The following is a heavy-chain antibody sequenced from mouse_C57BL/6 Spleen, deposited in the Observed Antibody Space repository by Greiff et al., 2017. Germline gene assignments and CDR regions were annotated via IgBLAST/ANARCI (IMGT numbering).Heavy chain of an antibody. J-gene: IGHJ2*01. CDR1: GYTFTSYG. CDR2: IYPRRGNT. Sequence: VKLVESGAELARPGASVKLSCKASGYTFTSYGISWVKQRTGQGLEWIREIYPRRGNTYYNEKFKGKATLTADKSSSTAYMELRSLTSEDSAVYFCARPVANYFDYWGQGTTLTVAS. V-gene: IGHV1-81*01. CDR3: ARPVANYFDY.